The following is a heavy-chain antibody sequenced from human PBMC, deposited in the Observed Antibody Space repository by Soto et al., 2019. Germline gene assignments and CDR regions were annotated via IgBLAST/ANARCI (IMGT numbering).Heavy chain of an antibody. Sequence: QVQLQESGPGLVKPSQTLSLTCTVSGGSISSGGYYWSWIRQHPGKGLEWIGYIYYSGSTYYNPSFKSRVTISVDTSKNQFSLKLSSVTAADTAVYYCSRVIAAAGTPFDYWGQGTLVTVSS. CDR2: IYYSGST. V-gene: IGHV4-31*03. D-gene: IGHD6-13*01. J-gene: IGHJ4*02. CDR3: SRVIAAAGTPFDY. CDR1: GGSISSGGYY.